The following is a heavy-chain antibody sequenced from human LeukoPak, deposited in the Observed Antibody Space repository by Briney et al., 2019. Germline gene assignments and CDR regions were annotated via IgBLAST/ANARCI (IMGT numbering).Heavy chain of an antibody. J-gene: IGHJ4*02. V-gene: IGHV3-30-3*01. CDR1: GFTFSSHA. CDR2: VSYDGSNK. CDR3: ATEPYYYGLGTTEGYFDY. D-gene: IGHD3-10*01. Sequence: GGSLRLSCAASGFTFSSHAMHGVRQAPGKGLEWVAVVSYDGSNKYYADSVKGRFTISRDNSKNTLYLQMNSLRTEDTAIYYCATEPYYYGLGTTEGYFDYWGQGTLVTVSS.